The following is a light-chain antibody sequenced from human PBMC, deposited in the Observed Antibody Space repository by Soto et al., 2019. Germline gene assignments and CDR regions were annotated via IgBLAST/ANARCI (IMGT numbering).Light chain of an antibody. CDR2: DAS. V-gene: IGKV1-33*01. Sequence: IQMTQSPSSLSASIGDRVTITCHASHDIRNSLNWYQQTPGKPPKLLISDASNLEAGVPSRFSGSGFGTDFTLTISSLQPEDFATYFCQQTYNSPWTFGQGTTVEIK. CDR3: QQTYNSPWT. CDR1: HDIRNS. J-gene: IGKJ1*01.